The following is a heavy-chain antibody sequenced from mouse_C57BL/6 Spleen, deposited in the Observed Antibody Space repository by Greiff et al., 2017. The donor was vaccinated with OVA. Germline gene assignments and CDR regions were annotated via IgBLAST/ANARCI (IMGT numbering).Heavy chain of an antibody. J-gene: IGHJ1*03. CDR3: TREPGGRGEYFDV. Sequence: EVKLVESGEGLVKPGGSLKLSCAASGFTFSSYAMSWVRQTPEKRLEWVADISSGGDYIYYADNVKGRVTISRDNARSTLYLQMSSLKSEDTAIYYCTREPGGRGEYFDVWGTGTTVSVSS. CDR1: GFTFSSYA. D-gene: IGHD3-3*01. V-gene: IGHV5-9-1*02. CDR2: ISSGGDYI.